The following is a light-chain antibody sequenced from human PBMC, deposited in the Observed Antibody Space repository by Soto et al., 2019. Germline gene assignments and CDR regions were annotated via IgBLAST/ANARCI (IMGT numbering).Light chain of an antibody. J-gene: IGLJ2*01. CDR1: SGHSSYI. Sequence: QSVLTQSSSASASLGSSVKLTCTLSSGHSSYIIAWHQQQPGKAPRYLMKLEGSGSYNKGSGVPDRFSGSSSGADRYLTISNLQSEDEADYYCETWDVTLRVFGGGTKLTVL. V-gene: IGLV4-60*03. CDR2: LEGSGSY. CDR3: ETWDVTLRV.